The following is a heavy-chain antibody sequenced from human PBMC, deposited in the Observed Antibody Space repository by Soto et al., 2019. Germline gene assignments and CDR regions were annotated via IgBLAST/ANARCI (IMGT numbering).Heavy chain of an antibody. CDR1: EFSLSGQY. J-gene: IGHJ4*02. D-gene: IGHD2-2*01. CDR3: VRERYAGFEY. CDR2: TVNKDFSYTT. V-gene: IGHV3-72*01. Sequence: EGQLVESGGGLVQPGGSLRLSCTSSEFSLSGQYLDWVRQAPGQGLEWVGRTVNKDFSYTTEYAAAVKDRFTISRDDSENSLYLQMTSLRTEDTAVYSCVRERYAGFEYWGQGALVTVSS.